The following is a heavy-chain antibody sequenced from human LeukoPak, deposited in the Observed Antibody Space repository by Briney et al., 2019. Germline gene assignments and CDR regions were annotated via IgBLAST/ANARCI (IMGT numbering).Heavy chain of an antibody. CDR3: ARGSGDYGYFDL. Sequence: SETLSLTCTVSGGSISSSSYYWGWIRQPPGKGLEWIGSIYYSGSTYYNPSLKSRVTISVDTSKNQFSLKLSSVTAADTAVYYCARGSGDYGYFDLWGRDTLVTVSS. V-gene: IGHV4-39*01. J-gene: IGHJ2*01. D-gene: IGHD2-21*01. CDR1: GGSISSSSYY. CDR2: IYYSGST.